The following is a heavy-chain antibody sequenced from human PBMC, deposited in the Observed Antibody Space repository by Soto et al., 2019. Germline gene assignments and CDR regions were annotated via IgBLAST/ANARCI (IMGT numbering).Heavy chain of an antibody. CDR3: ATSYCGNECQPNRAFYYFGWDV. Sequence: QVQLVQSGAEVRKPGSSVKVSCRASGGTFSDFTVTWVRQAPGQGLEWMGGIIPILEATKYAQTFQDIVTFTADESTSTVFMELSSLRSEDTAVYFCATSYCGNECQPNRAFYYFGWDVWGQGTTVTVSS. CDR2: IIPILEAT. J-gene: IGHJ6*02. V-gene: IGHV1-69*01. D-gene: IGHD2-21*01. CDR1: GGTFSDFT.